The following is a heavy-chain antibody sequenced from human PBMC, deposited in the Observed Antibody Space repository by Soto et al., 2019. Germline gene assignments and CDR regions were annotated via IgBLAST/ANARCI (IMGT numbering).Heavy chain of an antibody. J-gene: IGHJ5*02. V-gene: IGHV4-4*02. Sequence: PSETLSLTCAVSGGSISSSNWWSWVRQPPGKGLEWIGEIYHSGSTNYNPSLKSRVTISVDKSKNQFSLELSSVTAADTAVYYCARVLGPYDFWSGYYPQNNWFDPWGQGTLVTVSS. D-gene: IGHD3-3*01. CDR3: ARVLGPYDFWSGYYPQNNWFDP. CDR1: GGSISSSNW. CDR2: IYHSGST.